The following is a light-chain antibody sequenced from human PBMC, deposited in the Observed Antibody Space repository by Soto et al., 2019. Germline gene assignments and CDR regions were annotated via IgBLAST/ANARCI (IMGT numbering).Light chain of an antibody. CDR1: QRLLHSNGNTF. V-gene: IGKV2-28*01. J-gene: IGKJ2*01. CDR3: MQALQTPYT. CDR2: LGS. Sequence: EIVMTQSPPSLTVTPGEPASISCRSSQRLLHSNGNTFLDWYLQKPGQSPQLLIYLGSNRASGVPDRVSGSEAGTDFTLKISRVEAEDFGFYYCMQALQTPYTFGQGTKLEIK.